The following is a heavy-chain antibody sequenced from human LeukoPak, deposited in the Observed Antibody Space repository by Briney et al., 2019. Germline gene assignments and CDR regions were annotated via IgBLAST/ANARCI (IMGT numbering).Heavy chain of an antibody. J-gene: IGHJ4*02. D-gene: IGHD6-19*01. Sequence: GGSLRLSCAVSGLSFSEYNMNWVRQAPGKGLEWVSSISSSSSYIDYADSVKGRFTISRDNARNSLYLQMNSLRAEDTAVYYCARASGWAFDYWGQGTLVTVSS. CDR3: ARASGWAFDY. CDR2: ISSSSSYI. V-gene: IGHV3-21*01. CDR1: GLSFSEYN.